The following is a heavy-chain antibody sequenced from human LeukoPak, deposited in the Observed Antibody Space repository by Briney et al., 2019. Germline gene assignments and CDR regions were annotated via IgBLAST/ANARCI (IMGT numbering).Heavy chain of an antibody. CDR3: ARGKLSSGWYIKKPNYFDY. J-gene: IGHJ4*02. V-gene: IGHV3-53*01. CDR1: GFTVSSNY. D-gene: IGHD6-19*01. Sequence: GGSLRLSCAASGFTVSSNYMSWVRQTPGKGLEWVSVIYSGGSTYYADSVKGRFTISRDNSKNTLYLQMNSLRAEDTAVYYCARGKLSSGWYIKKPNYFDYWGQGTLVTVSS. CDR2: IYSGGST.